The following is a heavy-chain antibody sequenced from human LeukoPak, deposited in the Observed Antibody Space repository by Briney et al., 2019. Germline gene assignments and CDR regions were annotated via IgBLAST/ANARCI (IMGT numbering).Heavy chain of an antibody. J-gene: IGHJ4*02. V-gene: IGHV3-30*09. D-gene: IGHD1-26*01. CDR3: ARESSWAPDY. CDR2: ISSDGDNK. Sequence: PGGSLRLSCAASGFIFSNYALHWVRQAPGKGLEWVAAISSDGDNKFYADSVKGRFAFSRDNAKNTLFLQMNSLRAEDTAVYYCARESSWAPDYWGQGTLVTVSS. CDR1: GFIFSNYA.